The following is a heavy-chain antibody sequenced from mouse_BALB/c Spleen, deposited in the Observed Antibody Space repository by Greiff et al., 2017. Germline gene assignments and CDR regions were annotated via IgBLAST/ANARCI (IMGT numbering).Heavy chain of an antibody. J-gene: IGHJ3*01. D-gene: IGHD1-2*01. CDR3: ARSPEITTAAWFAY. CDR2: INPSSGYT. CDR1: GYTFTSYT. Sequence: QVQLQQSAAELARPGASVKMSCKASGYTFTSYTMHWVKQRPGQGLEWIGYINPSSGYTEYNQKFKDKTTLTADKSSSTAYMQLSSLTSEDSAVYYCARSPEITTAAWFAYWGQGTLVTVSA. V-gene: IGHV1-4*02.